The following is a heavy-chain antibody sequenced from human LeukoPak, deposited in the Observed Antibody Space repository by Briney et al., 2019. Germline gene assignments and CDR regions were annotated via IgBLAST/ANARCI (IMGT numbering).Heavy chain of an antibody. V-gene: IGHV1-24*01. D-gene: IGHD6-19*01. CDR1: GYTLTELS. Sequence: ASVKVSCKVCGYTLTELSMHWVRQAPGKGLEWMGGFDPEDGETIYAQKFQGRLTMTEDTSTDTAYMELSNLRSDDTAVYYCARASSIAVAGGPYYYYYYYMDVWGKGTTVTVSS. CDR2: FDPEDGET. J-gene: IGHJ6*03. CDR3: ARASSIAVAGGPYYYYYYYMDV.